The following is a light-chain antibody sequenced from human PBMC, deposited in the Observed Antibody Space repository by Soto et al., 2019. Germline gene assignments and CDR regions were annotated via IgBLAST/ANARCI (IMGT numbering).Light chain of an antibody. CDR2: DNI. V-gene: IGLV1-40*01. J-gene: IGLJ1*01. CDR1: NSNIGAGYD. Sequence: QPVLTQPPSVSGAPGQRVTISCTGTNSNIGAGYDVHWYQQLPGAAPTLLIYDNINRPSGVPDRFSGSKSGTSASLAITGLQAEDEADYYCQSYDSSLAAYVFATGTKLTVL. CDR3: QSYDSSLAAYV.